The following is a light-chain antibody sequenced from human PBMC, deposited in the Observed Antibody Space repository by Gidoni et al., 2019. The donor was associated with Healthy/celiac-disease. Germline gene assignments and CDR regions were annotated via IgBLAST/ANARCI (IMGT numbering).Light chain of an antibody. CDR2: AAS. CDR3: QQYYSYPGA. J-gene: IGKJ2*01. V-gene: IGKV1-8*01. Sequence: AIRMTQSPSSLSASTGDRVTITCRASQGISSYLAWYQHKPGKAPKLLISAASTLQSGVPSRFSGSGSGTDFTLTISCLQSEDFATYYCQQYYSYPGAFGQGTKLEIK. CDR1: QGISSY.